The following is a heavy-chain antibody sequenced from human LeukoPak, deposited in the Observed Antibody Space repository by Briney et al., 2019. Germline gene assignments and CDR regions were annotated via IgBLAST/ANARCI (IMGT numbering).Heavy chain of an antibody. V-gene: IGHV4-61*01. CDR3: ERAVVPAASYFDY. J-gene: IGHJ4*02. Sequence: SETLSLTCTVSGGSVSSGSYYWSWIRQPPGKGLEWIGYIYYSGSTNYNPSLKSRVTISVDTSKNQFSLKLSSVTAADTAVYYCERAVVPAASYFDYWGQGTLVTVSS. CDR2: IYYSGST. D-gene: IGHD2-2*01. CDR1: GGSVSSGSYY.